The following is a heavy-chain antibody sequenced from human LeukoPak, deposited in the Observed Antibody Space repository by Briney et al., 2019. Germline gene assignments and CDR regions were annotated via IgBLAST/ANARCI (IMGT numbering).Heavy chain of an antibody. Sequence: ASVKVSCKASGYTFTGYYMHWVRQAPGQGLEWMGWINPNSGGTNYAQKFQGRVTMTRDTSISTAYMELSRLRSDDTAVYYCARSNYYDSSGFSDYWGQGTLVTVS. D-gene: IGHD3-22*01. V-gene: IGHV1-2*02. CDR3: ARSNYYDSSGFSDY. CDR1: GYTFTGYY. J-gene: IGHJ4*02. CDR2: INPNSGGT.